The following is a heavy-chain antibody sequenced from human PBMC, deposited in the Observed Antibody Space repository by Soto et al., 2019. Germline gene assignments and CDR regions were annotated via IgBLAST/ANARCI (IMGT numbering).Heavy chain of an antibody. J-gene: IGHJ4*02. CDR1: GGSISSYY. D-gene: IGHD3-10*01. Sequence: SETLSLTCTVSGGSISSYYWSWIRQPAGKGLEWMGRIYTSGSTNYNPSLKSRVTMSVDTSNNQFSLKLSSVTAADTVVYYCAREVYYYGSGSYQYYFDYCGQGTLVTVSS. V-gene: IGHV4-4*07. CDR3: AREVYYYGSGSYQYYFDY. CDR2: IYTSGST.